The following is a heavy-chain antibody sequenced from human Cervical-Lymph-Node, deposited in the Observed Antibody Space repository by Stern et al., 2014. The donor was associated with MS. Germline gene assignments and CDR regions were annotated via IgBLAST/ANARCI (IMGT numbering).Heavy chain of an antibody. CDR1: GFNFSKYA. CDR3: ARDFRISVVPAGAFDF. J-gene: IGHJ3*01. D-gene: IGHD6-19*01. CDR2: IWYDGSNK. V-gene: IGHV3-33*01. Sequence: VQLVESGGGVIQPGGSLRLSCAASGFNFSKYAMHWVRQAPGKGLEWGAVIWYDGSNKYYADAVKGRITISRDNSKNTLYMQMNSLRAEDTAVYYCARDFRISVVPAGAFDFWGQGTMVTVSS.